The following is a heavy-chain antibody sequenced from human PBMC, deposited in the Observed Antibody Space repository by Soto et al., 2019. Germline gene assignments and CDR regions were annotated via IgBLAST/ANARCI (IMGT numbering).Heavy chain of an antibody. J-gene: IGHJ4*02. CDR1: GGSISNHD. D-gene: IGHD5-18*01. CDR2: SFYIWTT. Sequence: QVQLQESGPGLVKPSETLSLTCTVSGGSISNHDWSWVRQSPGKGLEWVGYSFYIWTTNYNPSLKSRVTISLDTSKNQFSLKLRSVAAADTAVYYCVRGGGGYGNGTIDYWGQGTLVTVSS. CDR3: VRGGGGYGNGTIDY. V-gene: IGHV4-59*11.